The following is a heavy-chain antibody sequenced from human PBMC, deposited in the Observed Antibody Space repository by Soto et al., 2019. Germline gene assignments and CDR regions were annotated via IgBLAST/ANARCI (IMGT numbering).Heavy chain of an antibody. Sequence: SETLSLTCTVSGGSISSGGYYWRRIRQHPGKGLEWIGYIYYSGSTYYNPSLKSRVTISVDTSKNQFSLKLSSVTAADTAVYYCARGGTYYYGSGSYYNGGDFDYWGQGTLVTVSS. V-gene: IGHV4-31*03. CDR2: IYYSGST. J-gene: IGHJ4*02. CDR3: ARGGTYYYGSGSYYNGGDFDY. D-gene: IGHD3-10*01. CDR1: GGSISSGGYY.